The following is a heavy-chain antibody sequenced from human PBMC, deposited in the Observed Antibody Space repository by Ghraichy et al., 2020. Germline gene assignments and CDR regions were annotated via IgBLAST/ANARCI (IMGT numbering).Heavy chain of an antibody. J-gene: IGHJ4*02. CDR3: ATPEGWASSGYYYNFDY. Sequence: SVKVSCKASGGTFSSYAISWVRQAPGQGLEWMGGIIPIFGTANYAQKFQGRVTITADESTSTAYMELSSLRSEDTAVYYCATPEGWASSGYYYNFDYWGQGTLVTVSS. CDR1: GGTFSSYA. V-gene: IGHV1-69*13. D-gene: IGHD3-22*01. CDR2: IIPIFGTA.